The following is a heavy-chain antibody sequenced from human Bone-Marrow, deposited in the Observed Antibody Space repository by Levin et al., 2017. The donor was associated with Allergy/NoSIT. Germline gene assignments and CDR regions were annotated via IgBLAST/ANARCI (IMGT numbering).Heavy chain of an antibody. J-gene: IGHJ4*02. CDR3: EKDGTAMAGAGFDS. CDR2: TSYDGYNK. V-gene: IGHV3-30*18. D-gene: IGHD1-1*01. Sequence: GESLKISCEASGFVFSDFGMHWVRQAPGKGLEWVALTSYDGYNKYYADSVKGRFTISRDNAKNTLHLQMNSLTAGDTAVYYCEKDGTAMAGAGFDSWGKGSLVTVSS. CDR1: GFVFSDFG.